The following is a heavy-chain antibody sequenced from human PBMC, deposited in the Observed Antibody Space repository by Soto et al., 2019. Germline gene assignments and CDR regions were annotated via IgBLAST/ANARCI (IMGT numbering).Heavy chain of an antibody. CDR1: GFTFNDYW. V-gene: IGHV3-74*01. CDR3: ARGYSSGPDS. J-gene: IGHJ4*02. CDR2: INGDGSTT. D-gene: IGHD6-19*01. Sequence: PGXSRRLSCVASGFTFNDYWMHWVRQAPVKGLVWVARINGDGSTTTYADSVQGRFTISRANARNTLYLHLSSLRSEDTALYYCARGYSSGPDSWGQGTLVTVSS.